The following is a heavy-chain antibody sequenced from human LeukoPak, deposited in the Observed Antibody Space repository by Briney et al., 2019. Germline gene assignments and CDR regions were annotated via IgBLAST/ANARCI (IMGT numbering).Heavy chain of an antibody. CDR1: RFTFDDYA. V-gene: IGHV3-9*01. D-gene: IGHD3-10*01. CDR3: AKDSSYGSGSYSAEYFQH. Sequence: PGGSLRLSCAASRFTFDDYAMHWVRQAPGKGLEWVSGISWNSGSIGYADSVKGRFTISRDNAKNSLYLQMNSLRAEDTALYYCAKDSSYGSGSYSAEYFQHWGQGTLVTVSS. J-gene: IGHJ1*01. CDR2: ISWNSGSI.